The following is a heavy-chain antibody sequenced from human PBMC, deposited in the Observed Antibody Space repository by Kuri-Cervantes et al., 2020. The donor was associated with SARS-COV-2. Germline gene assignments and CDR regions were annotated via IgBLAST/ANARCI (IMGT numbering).Heavy chain of an antibody. CDR1: GFTFSSYA. J-gene: IGHJ4*02. D-gene: IGHD6-13*01. V-gene: IGHV3-30-3*01. CDR3: AGLYSSSWSYDY. CDR2: ISYDGSNK. Sequence: GESLKISCAASGFTFSSYAMHWVRQAPGKVLEWVAVISYDGSNKYYADSVKGRFNISRDNSKNTLYLQMNSLRAEDTAVYYGAGLYSSSWSYDYWGQGTLVTVSS.